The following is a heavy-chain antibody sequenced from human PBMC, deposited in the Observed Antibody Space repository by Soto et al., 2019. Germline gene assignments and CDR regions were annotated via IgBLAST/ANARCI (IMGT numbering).Heavy chain of an antibody. CDR3: ARDGSYYYGSGSYPYFDY. J-gene: IGHJ4*02. D-gene: IGHD3-10*01. CDR1: GFTFSSYA. Sequence: QVQLVESVGGVVQPGRSLRLSCSASGFTFSSYAMHWVRQAPGKGLEWLAVISYDGSNKYYADSVKGRFTISRDNSKNTLYLQMNSLRAEDTVVYYCARDGSYYYGSGSYPYFDYWGQGTLVTVSS. V-gene: IGHV3-30-3*01. CDR2: ISYDGSNK.